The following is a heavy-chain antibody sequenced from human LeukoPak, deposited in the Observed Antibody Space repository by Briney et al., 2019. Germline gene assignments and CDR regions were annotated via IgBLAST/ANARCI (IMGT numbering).Heavy chain of an antibody. J-gene: IGHJ4*02. CDR3: ASTSGYCSGGNCYSAFDY. CDR2: IYYSGST. D-gene: IGHD2-15*01. V-gene: IGHV4-59*02. Sequence: LETLSFTCTVSGGSVSTYYWNWIRQPPGKGLEWIGYIYYSGSTNYNPSLKSRLTISVDTSNNQFSLKLSSVTAADTAVYYCASTSGYCSGGNCYSAFDYWGQGTLVTVSS. CDR1: GGSVSTYY.